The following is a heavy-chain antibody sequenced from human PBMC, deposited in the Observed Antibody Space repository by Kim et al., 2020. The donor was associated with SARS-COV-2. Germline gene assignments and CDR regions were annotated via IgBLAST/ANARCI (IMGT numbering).Heavy chain of an antibody. D-gene: IGHD2-21*01. Sequence: GGSLRLSCAASGFTFSSYGMHWVRQAPGKGLEWVAVISYDGSNKYYADSVKGRFTISRDNSKNTLYLQMNSLRAEDTAVYYCAKDSRLPPSYCGGDCYWPWGGYFDYWGQATLVTVSS. V-gene: IGHV3-30*18. J-gene: IGHJ4*02. CDR1: GFTFSSYG. CDR2: ISYDGSNK. CDR3: AKDSRLPPSYCGGDCYWPWGGYFDY.